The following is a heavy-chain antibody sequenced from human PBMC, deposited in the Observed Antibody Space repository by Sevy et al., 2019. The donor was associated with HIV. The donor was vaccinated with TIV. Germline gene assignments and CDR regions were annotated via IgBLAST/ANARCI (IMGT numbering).Heavy chain of an antibody. CDR2: ISGSGGST. CDR1: GFTFSSYA. J-gene: IGHJ6*02. D-gene: IGHD3-22*01. V-gene: IGHV3-23*01. Sequence: GGSLRLSCAASGFTFSSYAMSWVRQAPGKGLEWVSAISGSGGSTYYADSVKGRFTISRDNSKNTLYLQMNSLRAEDTAVYYCARDTITYYYDSSGYYTSGYGMDVWGQGTTVTVSS. CDR3: ARDTITYYYDSSGYYTSGYGMDV.